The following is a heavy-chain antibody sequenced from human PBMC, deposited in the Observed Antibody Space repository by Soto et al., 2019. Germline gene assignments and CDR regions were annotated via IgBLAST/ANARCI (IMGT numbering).Heavy chain of an antibody. J-gene: IGHJ6*02. Sequence: VASVKVSCKASGGTFSSYGINWVRQAPGQGLEWMGGIIPIFGTTNYAQKFQGRVTISADKSTSTAYMELSSLRSEDTAVYYCAGYCSSTSCQEGLHYYYYYGMDVWGQGTTVTVSS. CDR1: GGTFSSYG. CDR3: AGYCSSTSCQEGLHYYYYYGMDV. D-gene: IGHD2-2*01. V-gene: IGHV1-69*06. CDR2: IIPIFGTT.